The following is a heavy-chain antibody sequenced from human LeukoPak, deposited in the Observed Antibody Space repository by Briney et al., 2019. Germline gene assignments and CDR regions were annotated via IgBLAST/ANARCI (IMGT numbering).Heavy chain of an antibody. Sequence: PGGSLRLLCAAWGLPQYTLYERWVRQVWGGALEFLSFFCTGGTTDYADSVKGRFTISSDNSKNTLYLQMNSLRVEDTAVYYCARVRSDSRGWYEFDYWGQGTLVTVSS. J-gene: IGHJ4*02. V-gene: IGHV3-53*01. D-gene: IGHD6-19*01. CDR3: ARVRSDSRGWYEFDY. CDR1: GLPQYTLY. CDR2: FCTGGTT.